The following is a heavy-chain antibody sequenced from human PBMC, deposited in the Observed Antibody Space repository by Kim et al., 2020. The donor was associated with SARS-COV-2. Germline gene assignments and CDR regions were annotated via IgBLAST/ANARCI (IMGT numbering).Heavy chain of an antibody. D-gene: IGHD5-18*01. J-gene: IGHJ4*02. CDR3: ARTYRGYSYGLDFDY. Sequence: KFQGRVTMTRDTSTSTVYMELSSLRSEDTAVYYCARTYRGYSYGLDFDYWGQGTLVTVSS. V-gene: IGHV1-46*01.